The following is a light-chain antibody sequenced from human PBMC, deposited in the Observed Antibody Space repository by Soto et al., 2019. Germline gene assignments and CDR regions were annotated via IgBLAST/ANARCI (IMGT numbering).Light chain of an antibody. V-gene: IGKV3-20*01. CDR3: QQYTSSPRT. J-gene: IGKJ1*01. Sequence: EIALTQSPGTLTLSPGERATLSCRASQSVSSSSLAWYQQKPGQAPRLLIYGVANRATGIPDRFSGSGSGTDFTLTISRLEPEDFAVYYCQQYTSSPRTFGQGTKVEIK. CDR1: QSVSSSS. CDR2: GVA.